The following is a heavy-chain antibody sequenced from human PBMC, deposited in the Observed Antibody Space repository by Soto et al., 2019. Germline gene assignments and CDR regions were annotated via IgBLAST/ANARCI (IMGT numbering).Heavy chain of an antibody. V-gene: IGHV1-69*13. CDR1: GGTFSSYA. J-gene: IGHJ6*02. D-gene: IGHD3-3*01. CDR3: ARDVLDYDFWSGYWNYYYGMDV. CDR2: IIPIFGTA. Sequence: ASVKVSCKASGGTFSSYAISWVRQAPGQGLEWMGGIIPIFGTANYAQKFQGRVTITADESTSTAYMELSSLRSEDTAVYYCARDVLDYDFWSGYWNYYYGMDVWGQGTTVTVSS.